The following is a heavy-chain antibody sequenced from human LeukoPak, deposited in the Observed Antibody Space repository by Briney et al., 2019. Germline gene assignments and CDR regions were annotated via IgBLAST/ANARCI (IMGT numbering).Heavy chain of an antibody. V-gene: IGHV3-43*02. CDR2: ICGNGGST. CDR3: AKGGAARVTGDY. CDR1: GFTFDEYA. Sequence: GGSLRLSCAASGFTFDEYAMYWVRQAPGKGLEWVSLICGNGGSTYYAASLKGRFTISRDNSKNSLYLQMNSLRTEDTALYYCAKGGAARVTGDYWGQGTLVTVFS. D-gene: IGHD5-18*01. J-gene: IGHJ4*02.